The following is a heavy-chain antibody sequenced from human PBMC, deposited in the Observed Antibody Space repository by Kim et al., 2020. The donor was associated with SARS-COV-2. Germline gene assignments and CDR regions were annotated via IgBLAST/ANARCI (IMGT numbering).Heavy chain of an antibody. Sequence: GGSLRLSCVASGFSFSRDWMSWVRQAPGKGLEWVANIKADESEKYYVGSVKGRFSISRDNAKNSLFLQMNSLRAEDTAVYYCVREWGYWGQGTLVTVSS. J-gene: IGHJ4*02. CDR2: IKADESEK. D-gene: IGHD1-26*01. CDR1: GFSFSRDW. CDR3: VREWGY. V-gene: IGHV3-7*03.